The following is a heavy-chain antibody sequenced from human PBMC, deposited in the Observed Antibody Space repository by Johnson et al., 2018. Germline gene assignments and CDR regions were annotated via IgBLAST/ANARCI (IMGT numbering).Heavy chain of an antibody. CDR1: GFTFDDYA. D-gene: IGHD6-19*01. J-gene: IGHJ3*02. V-gene: IGHV3-9*01. Sequence: VQLVQSGGGLVQPGRSLRLSCAASGFTFDDYAMHWVRQAPGKGLEWVSGISWNSGSIGYADPVKGRFTISRDNAKNSLYLQMNRLKAEDTALYYCAKDRGSAGLDAFDIWGQGTMVTVSS. CDR2: ISWNSGSI. CDR3: AKDRGSAGLDAFDI.